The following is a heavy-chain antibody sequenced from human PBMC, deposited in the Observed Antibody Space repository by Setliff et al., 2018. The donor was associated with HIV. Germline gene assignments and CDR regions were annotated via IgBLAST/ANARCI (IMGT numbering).Heavy chain of an antibody. J-gene: IGHJ2*01. CDR3: ARVPIVVITNWYFDL. CDR1: GGSISSNY. CDR2: ISYRGTT. D-gene: IGHD3-22*01. Sequence: ASETLSLTCTVSGGSISSNYWSWIRQPPGKGLEWIGYISYRGTTNYNPSLKSRVTILVDTSKKQFSLNLTSVTAADTAVYYCARVPIVVITNWYFDLWGRGALVTVSS. V-gene: IGHV4-59*01.